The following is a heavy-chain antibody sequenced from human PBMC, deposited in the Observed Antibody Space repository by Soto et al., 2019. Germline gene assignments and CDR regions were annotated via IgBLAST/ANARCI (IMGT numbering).Heavy chain of an antibody. CDR2: VSSSSTYI. J-gene: IGHJ6*01. V-gene: IGHV3-21*01. Sequence: EVQLVESGGGLVKPGGSLTLSCAASGFTFSTYSMNWVRQAPGKGLEWVSSVSSSSTYIYYADSVKGRFTVSSDNAKNSLFLQMNSLKAEDPGVYYCAREEDSLIAVVRYVGGQGMGVWGQGTTVTVSS. CDR3: AREEDSLIAVVRYVGGQGMGV. D-gene: IGHD3-10*01. CDR1: GFTFSTYS.